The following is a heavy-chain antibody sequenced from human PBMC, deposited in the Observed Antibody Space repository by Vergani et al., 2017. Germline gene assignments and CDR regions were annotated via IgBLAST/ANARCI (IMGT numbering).Heavy chain of an antibody. Sequence: EVQLVQSGAEVKKPGESLRISCKGSGYSFTSYWISWVRQMPGKGLEWMGRIDPSDSYTNYSPSFPGHVTISADKSISTAYLQWSSLKASDTAMYYCASPRRGSGSYYYGMDVWGQGTTVTVSS. CDR3: ASPRRGSGSYYYGMDV. D-gene: IGHD1-26*01. CDR2: IDPSDSYT. V-gene: IGHV5-10-1*01. J-gene: IGHJ6*02. CDR1: GYSFTSYW.